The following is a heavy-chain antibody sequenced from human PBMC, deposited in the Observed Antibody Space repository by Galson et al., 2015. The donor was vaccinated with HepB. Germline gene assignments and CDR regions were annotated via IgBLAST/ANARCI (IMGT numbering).Heavy chain of an antibody. CDR1: GYTFTNYW. V-gene: IGHV5-51*01. CDR3: ARLDSVGPTRRIVGATTWYFDY. Sequence: QSGAEVKKPGESLKISCKSSGYTFTNYWIAWVRQMPGKGLEWIGGIYPGDSDIRYSPSFQGQVTISADKSISTAYLQWSSLKASDTAMYYCARLDSVGPTRRIVGATTWYFDYWGQGTLVTVSS. CDR2: IYPGDSDI. D-gene: IGHD1-26*01. J-gene: IGHJ4*02.